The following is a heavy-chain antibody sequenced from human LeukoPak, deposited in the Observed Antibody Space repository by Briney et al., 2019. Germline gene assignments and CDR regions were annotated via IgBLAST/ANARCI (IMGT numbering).Heavy chain of an antibody. CDR1: GYTFTCYY. CDR3: ARGGGSRTAMVDY. V-gene: IGHV1-2*04. D-gene: IGHD5-18*01. Sequence: GASVKVSCKASGYTFTCYYMHWVRQAPGQGLAWMGWINPNSGGTNYAQKFQGWVTMTRDTSISTAYMELSRLRSDDTAVYYCARGGGSRTAMVDYWGQGTLVTVSS. CDR2: INPNSGGT. J-gene: IGHJ4*02.